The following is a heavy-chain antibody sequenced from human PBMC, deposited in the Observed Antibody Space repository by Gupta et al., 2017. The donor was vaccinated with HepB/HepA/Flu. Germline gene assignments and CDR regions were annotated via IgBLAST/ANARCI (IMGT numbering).Heavy chain of an antibody. D-gene: IGHD2-15*01. CDR1: GGTFSSQP. V-gene: IGHV1-69*04. CDR3: ARETSGIFT. J-gene: IGHJ5*02. Sequence: QVQLVQSGAEVKKPGSSVKVSCKAPGGTFSSQPISLVRQAPGQGLEGMGRTIPMLNRPDYSQKFQARITITADKSTTTAYMELSSLTFEDTAVYYCARETSGIFTWGQGTLITVSP. CDR2: TIPMLNRP.